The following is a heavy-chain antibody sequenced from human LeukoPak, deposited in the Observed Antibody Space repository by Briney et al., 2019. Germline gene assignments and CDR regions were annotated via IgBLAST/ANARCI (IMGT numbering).Heavy chain of an antibody. CDR3: ARSPLAFYDSSGYPRVWFDP. Sequence: QPGRSLRLSCAASGFTFSSYAMHWVRQAPGKGLEWVAVISYDGSNKYYADSVKGRFTISRDNSKNTLYLQMNSLRAEDTAVYYCARSPLAFYDSSGYPRVWFDPWGQGTLVTVSS. V-gene: IGHV3-30-3*01. CDR1: GFTFSSYA. J-gene: IGHJ5*02. CDR2: ISYDGSNK. D-gene: IGHD3-22*01.